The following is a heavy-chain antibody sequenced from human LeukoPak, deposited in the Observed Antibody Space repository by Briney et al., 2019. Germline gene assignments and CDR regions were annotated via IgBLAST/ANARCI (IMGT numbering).Heavy chain of an antibody. J-gene: IGHJ4*02. CDR1: GFTVSSNY. CDR2: IYSHGST. Sequence: GGSLRLSCAASGFTVSSNYMGWVRQAPGKGLEWVSVIYSHGSTYYAESVKGRFTISRDNSKNTLYLQMNSLRAEDTAMYYCVRGAAVTLADYWGQGTLVTVSS. D-gene: IGHD4-23*01. CDR3: VRGAAVTLADY. V-gene: IGHV3-53*01.